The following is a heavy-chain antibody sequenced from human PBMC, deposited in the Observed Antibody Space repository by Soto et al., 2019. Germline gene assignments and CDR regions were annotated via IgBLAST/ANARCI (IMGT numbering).Heavy chain of an antibody. CDR2: IWYDGSNK. Sequence: GGSLRLSCAASGFTFSSYGMHWVRQAPGKGLEWVAVIWYDGSNKYYADSVKGRFTISRDNSKNTLYLQMNSLRAEDTAVYYCARGGIPEAGIYYYYGMDVWGQGTTVTVSS. J-gene: IGHJ6*02. CDR1: GFTFSSYG. V-gene: IGHV3-33*01. D-gene: IGHD6-13*01. CDR3: ARGGIPEAGIYYYYGMDV.